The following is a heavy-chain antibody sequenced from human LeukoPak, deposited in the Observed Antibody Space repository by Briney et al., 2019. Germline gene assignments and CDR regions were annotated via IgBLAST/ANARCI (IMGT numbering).Heavy chain of an antibody. CDR3: ASPGYCSGGSCYPYYFDY. J-gene: IGHJ4*02. Sequence: ASVKVSCKASGYTFTSYYMHWVRQAPGQGLEWMGIINPSGGSTSYAQKFQGRVTMTRDTSTSTVYMELSSLRSEDTAVYYCASPGYCSGGSCYPYYFDYWGQGTLVTVSS. CDR1: GYTFTSYY. D-gene: IGHD2-15*01. V-gene: IGHV1-46*01. CDR2: INPSGGST.